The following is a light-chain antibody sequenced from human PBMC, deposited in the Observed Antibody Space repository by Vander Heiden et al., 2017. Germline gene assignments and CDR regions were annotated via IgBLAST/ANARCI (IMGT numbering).Light chain of an antibody. J-gene: IGKJ3*01. CDR2: AAS. Sequence: DIQMTPSPSSLSASVGDRVTITCRASQTISSYLSWYQLRPGKAPKLLVYAASSLQSGVPSRFSGSGSGTDFTLTISSLQPEDFATYYCQQSFRPFTFGPGTKVDIK. CDR3: QQSFRPFT. V-gene: IGKV1-39*01. CDR1: QTISSY.